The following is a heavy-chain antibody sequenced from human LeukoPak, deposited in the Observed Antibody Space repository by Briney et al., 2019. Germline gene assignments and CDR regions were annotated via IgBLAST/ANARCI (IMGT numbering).Heavy chain of an antibody. CDR2: ISSSGSTI. J-gene: IGHJ6*04. CDR3: ASPVLLWFGELLFRPMDV. CDR1: GFTFSDYY. D-gene: IGHD3-10*01. V-gene: IGHV3-11*04. Sequence: GGSLRLSCAASGFTFSDYYMGWIRQAPGKGLEWVSYISSSGSTIYYADSVKGRFTTSRDNAKNSLYLQMNSLRAEDTAVYYCASPVLLWFGELLFRPMDVWGKGTTVTVSS.